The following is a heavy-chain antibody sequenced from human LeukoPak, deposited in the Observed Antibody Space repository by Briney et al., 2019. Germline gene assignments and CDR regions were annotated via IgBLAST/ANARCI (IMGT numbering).Heavy chain of an antibody. CDR2: ISHTGSTM. Sequence: GGSLRLSCAASGFTFSSYAMHWVRQAPGKGLEWVSYISHTGSTMSYADSVKGRFTISRDNARNSLYLQMNSLRAEDTAVYYCASYSWAYNYFDYWGQGTLVTVSS. V-gene: IGHV3-48*03. J-gene: IGHJ4*02. CDR3: ASYSWAYNYFDY. CDR1: GFTFSSYA. D-gene: IGHD1-26*01.